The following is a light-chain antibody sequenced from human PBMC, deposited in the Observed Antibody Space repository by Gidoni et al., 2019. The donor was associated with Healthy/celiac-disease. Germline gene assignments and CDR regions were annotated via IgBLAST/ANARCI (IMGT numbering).Light chain of an antibody. CDR3: QQSYSTPFT. V-gene: IGKV1-39*01. CDR1: QSISSY. Sequence: IQMTQSPSYLSASVGDRVTITCRASQSISSYLNWYQQKPGKAPQLLIYAASSLQSGVPSRFSGSGSGTDFSLTISSLKPEDFATYYCQQSYSTPFTFGPGTKVEIK. J-gene: IGKJ3*01. CDR2: AAS.